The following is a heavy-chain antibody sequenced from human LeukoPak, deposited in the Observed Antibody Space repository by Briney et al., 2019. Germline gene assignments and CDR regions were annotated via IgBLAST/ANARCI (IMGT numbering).Heavy chain of an antibody. J-gene: IGHJ5*02. CDR1: GGSISSGGYS. D-gene: IGHD1-14*01. Sequence: SQTLSLTCAVSGGSISSGGYSWSWIRQPPGKGLEWIGYIYHSGSTNYNPSLKSRVTISVDTSKNQFSLKLSSVTAADTAVYYCARNQGSTVWVVLTWFDPWGQGTLVTVSS. V-gene: IGHV4-30-2*01. CDR3: ARNQGSTVWVVLTWFDP. CDR2: IYHSGST.